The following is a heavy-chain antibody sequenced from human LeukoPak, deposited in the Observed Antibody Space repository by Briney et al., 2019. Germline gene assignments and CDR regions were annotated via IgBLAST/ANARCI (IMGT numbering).Heavy chain of an antibody. CDR1: GFTVSSNY. CDR2: IYSGGST. V-gene: IGHV3-53*05. CDR3: AREGSGSYYDFDY. Sequence: GGSLRLSCAASGFTVSSNYMSWVRQAPGKGLEWVSVIYSGGSTYYADSVKGRFTISRDNSKNTLYLQMNSLRAEDTAIYYCAREGSGSYYDFDYWGQGTLVTVSS. D-gene: IGHD1-26*01. J-gene: IGHJ4*02.